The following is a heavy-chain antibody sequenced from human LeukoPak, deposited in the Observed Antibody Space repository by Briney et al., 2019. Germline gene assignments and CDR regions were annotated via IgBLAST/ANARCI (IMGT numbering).Heavy chain of an antibody. J-gene: IGHJ4*02. CDR3: ARGHSSSPRSSLSY. Sequence: GGSLRLSCVASGFTFSSYWMTWVRQAPGKGLEWVAVISYDRSNNYYADSVKGRFTISRDNSKNTLYLQMNSLRAEDTAVYYCARGHSSSPRSSLSYWGQGTLVTVSS. D-gene: IGHD6-6*01. CDR2: ISYDRSNN. V-gene: IGHV3-30*03. CDR1: GFTFSSYW.